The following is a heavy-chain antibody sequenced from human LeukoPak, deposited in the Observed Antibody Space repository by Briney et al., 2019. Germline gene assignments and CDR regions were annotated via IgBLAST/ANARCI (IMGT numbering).Heavy chain of an antibody. V-gene: IGHV3-23*01. Sequence: GGSLRLSCAASGFTFSSYAMSWVRQAPGKGLEWVSAISGSGGSTYYADSVKGRFTISRDNSKYTLYLQMNSLRAEDTAVYYCAKDPLGSSGWYEDYWGQGTLVTVSS. CDR1: GFTFSSYA. J-gene: IGHJ4*02. CDR3: AKDPLGSSGWYEDY. CDR2: ISGSGGST. D-gene: IGHD6-19*01.